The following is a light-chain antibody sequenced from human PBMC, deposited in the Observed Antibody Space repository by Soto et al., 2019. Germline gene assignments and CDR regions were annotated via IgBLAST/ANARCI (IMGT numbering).Light chain of an antibody. CDR3: QKYNRAAFT. CDR2: TAS. J-gene: IGKJ3*01. V-gene: IGKV1-27*01. Sequence: DIQMTQSPSSLSASVGDRVTITCRTSQGISKYLAWYQQKPGKVPKVLSYTASTLQSGVPSRFSGSGSGTDFPLTISVLQPEDVATYYCQKYNRAAFTFGPGTKVDI. CDR1: QGISKY.